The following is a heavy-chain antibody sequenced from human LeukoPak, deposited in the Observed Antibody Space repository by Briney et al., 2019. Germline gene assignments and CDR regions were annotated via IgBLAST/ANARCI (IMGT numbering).Heavy chain of an antibody. Sequence: GGSLRLSCAASGFTFTNYWMSWVRQAPGKGLESVANINQDGTDTNYVDSVKGRFTISRDDSKNSLYLQMNSLKTEDTAVYYCARVNFWSGYYEEYWGQGTLVTVSS. CDR1: GFTFTNYW. CDR3: ARVNFWSGYYEEY. D-gene: IGHD3-3*01. J-gene: IGHJ4*02. V-gene: IGHV3-7*03. CDR2: INQDGTDT.